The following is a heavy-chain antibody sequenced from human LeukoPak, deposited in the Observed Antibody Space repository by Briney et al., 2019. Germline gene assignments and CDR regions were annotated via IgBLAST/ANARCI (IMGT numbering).Heavy chain of an antibody. CDR3: GTNELDYGDYSTGYYYYYYMDV. Sequence: SETLSLTCTVSGGSISSYYWSWIRQPPGKGLEWIGYIDTSGSTNYKPSLKSRVIISVDTFKNQFSLKLSSVTAADTAVYYCGTNELDYGDYSTGYYYYYYMDVWGKGTTVTVSS. CDR1: GGSISSYY. CDR2: IDTSGST. J-gene: IGHJ6*03. D-gene: IGHD4-17*01. V-gene: IGHV4-4*09.